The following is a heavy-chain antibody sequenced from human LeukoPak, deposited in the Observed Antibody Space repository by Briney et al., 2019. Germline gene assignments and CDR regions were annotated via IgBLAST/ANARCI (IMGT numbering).Heavy chain of an antibody. Sequence: GGSLRLSCAVSGITLSNYGMSWVRQTPGKGLGWVAGISDSGGRTNYADSVKGRFTISRDNPKNTLYLQMNSLRAEDTAVYFCAKRGVVIRVILVGFHKEAQYFDSWGQGALVTVSS. V-gene: IGHV3-23*01. CDR1: GITLSNYG. CDR2: ISDSGGRT. CDR3: AKRGVVIRVILVGFHKEAQYFDS. D-gene: IGHD3-22*01. J-gene: IGHJ4*02.